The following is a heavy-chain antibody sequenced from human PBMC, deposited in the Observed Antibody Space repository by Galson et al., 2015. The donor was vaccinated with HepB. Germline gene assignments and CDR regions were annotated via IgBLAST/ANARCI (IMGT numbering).Heavy chain of an antibody. CDR1: GYTFTGYY. CDR3: ARDPARGWYSDYYYYYMDV. J-gene: IGHJ6*03. Sequence: SVKVSCKASGYTFTGYYMHWVRQAPGQGLEWMGWINPNSGGTNYAQKFQGRVTMTRDTSISTAYMELSRLRSDDTAVYYCARDPARGWYSDYYYYYMDVWGQGTTVTVSS. D-gene: IGHD6-19*01. V-gene: IGHV1-2*02. CDR2: INPNSGGT.